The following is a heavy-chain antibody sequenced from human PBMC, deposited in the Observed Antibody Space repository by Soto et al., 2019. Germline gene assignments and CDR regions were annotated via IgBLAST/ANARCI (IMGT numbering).Heavy chain of an antibody. V-gene: IGHV3-23*01. CDR1: GFIFENFG. CDR2: ISGSGFKK. D-gene: IGHD1-26*01. J-gene: IGHJ5*02. Sequence: GGSLRLSCAASGFIFENFGMSWVRQAPGKGLEWISSISGSGFKKYYADSVKGRFTISRDNSKSTVYLELNNLSAEDTAVYHCAKNQGVELVPLATVDWFNPWGQGSVVTVSS. CDR3: AKNQGVELVPLATVDWFNP.